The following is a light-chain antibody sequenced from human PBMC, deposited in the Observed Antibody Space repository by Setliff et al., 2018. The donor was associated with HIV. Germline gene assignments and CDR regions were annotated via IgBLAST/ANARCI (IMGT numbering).Light chain of an antibody. Sequence: LTQPPSASGSPGQSVTISCTGTSSDVGNFNYVSWYQQHPGKAPKLMIYEVSKRPSGVPDRFSGSKSGNTASLTVSGLQPEDDADYYCSSYAGSNKSVFGTGTKGTVL. CDR1: SSDVGNFNY. J-gene: IGLJ1*01. CDR3: SSYAGSNKSV. CDR2: EVS. V-gene: IGLV2-8*01.